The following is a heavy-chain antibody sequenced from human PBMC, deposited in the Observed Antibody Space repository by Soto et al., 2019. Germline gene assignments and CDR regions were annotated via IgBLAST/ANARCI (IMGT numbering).Heavy chain of an antibody. CDR3: ARLIGEGYSGTYGLDY. V-gene: IGHV1-69*06. CDR2: IIPLFGAT. CDR1: GGTFNNYA. J-gene: IGHJ4*02. Sequence: QVQLVQSGAEVKKPGSSVKVSCKASGGTFNNYAISWVRQAPGQGLEWMGGIIPLFGATNYEQHFQGRVTITADKFTSTSYMELSSLKSEDTAVYYCARLIGEGYSGTYGLDYWGQGTLVTVSS. D-gene: IGHD1-26*01.